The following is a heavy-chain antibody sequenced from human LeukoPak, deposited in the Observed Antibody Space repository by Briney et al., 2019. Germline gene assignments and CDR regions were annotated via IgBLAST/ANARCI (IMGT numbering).Heavy chain of an antibody. Sequence: ASVKLSCKASGGTFSSYAISWVRQAPGQGLEWMGRIIPILGIANYAQKFQRRVTITADKSTSTAYMELSSLRSEDTAVYYCARDGVASTYYFDYWGQGTLVTVSS. D-gene: IGHD2-15*01. CDR3: ARDGVASTYYFDY. CDR1: GGTFSSYA. CDR2: IIPILGIA. V-gene: IGHV1-69*04. J-gene: IGHJ4*02.